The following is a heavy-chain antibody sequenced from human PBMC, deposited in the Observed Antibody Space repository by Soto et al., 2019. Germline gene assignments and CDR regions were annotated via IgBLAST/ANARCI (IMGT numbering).Heavy chain of an antibody. CDR1: GGSISSSSYY. V-gene: IGHV4-39*01. CDR2: IYYSGST. D-gene: IGHD2-2*01. CDR3: ARHWVPKYQLRPADWFDP. Sequence: QLQLQESGPGLVKPSETLSLTCTVSGGSISSSSYYWGWIRQPPGKGLEWIGSIYYSGSTYYNPSLKSRVTRSVAPSKSQFSLKLSSVTAADTAVYYCARHWVPKYQLRPADWFDPWGQGTLVTVSS. J-gene: IGHJ5*02.